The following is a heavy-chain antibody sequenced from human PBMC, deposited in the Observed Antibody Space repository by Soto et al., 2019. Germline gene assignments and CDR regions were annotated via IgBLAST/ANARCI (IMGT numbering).Heavy chain of an antibody. CDR2: VLPITGST. CDR3: ATIRVRGGTLRLED. CDR1: GVLFSVFS. D-gene: IGHD5-12*01. V-gene: IGHV1-69*06. J-gene: IGHJ4*01. Sequence: QVQLVQSGAEVKKPGSSVKVSCKTSGVLFSVFSFNWVRQAPGQGLEWMGGVLPITGSTDYAQKFKGRLTITADRSTSTIYMELSRLTSDDTANYYCATIRVRGGTLRLEDGGQGTLISVSS.